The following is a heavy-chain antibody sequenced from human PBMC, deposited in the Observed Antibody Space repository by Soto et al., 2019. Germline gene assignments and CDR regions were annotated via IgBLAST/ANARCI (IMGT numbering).Heavy chain of an antibody. Sequence: AGSLRLSCAASRFTFSSSGMHWVRQAPGKGLEWVSVISYDGTNKYYADSVKGRFTISRDNSKNTLYLQMNSLRAEDTGVYYCAKEFHTWNYFDYWGQGTLVTVSS. CDR3: AKEFHTWNYFDY. D-gene: IGHD1-20*01. J-gene: IGHJ4*02. CDR1: RFTFSSSG. V-gene: IGHV3-30*18. CDR2: ISYDGTNK.